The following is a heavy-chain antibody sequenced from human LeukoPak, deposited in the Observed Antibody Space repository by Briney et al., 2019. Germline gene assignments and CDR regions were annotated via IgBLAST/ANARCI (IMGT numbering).Heavy chain of an antibody. CDR2: IWYDGSNK. CDR3: ARDPGYGYVNGDNWFDP. Sequence: PGRSLRLSCAASGFTFSSYGMHWVRQAPGKGLEWVAVIWYDGSNKYYADSVKGRFTISRDNSKNTLYLQMNSLRAEDTAVYYCARDPGYGYVNGDNWFDPWGQGTLVTVSS. CDR1: GFTFSSYG. J-gene: IGHJ5*02. D-gene: IGHD2-2*03. V-gene: IGHV3-33*01.